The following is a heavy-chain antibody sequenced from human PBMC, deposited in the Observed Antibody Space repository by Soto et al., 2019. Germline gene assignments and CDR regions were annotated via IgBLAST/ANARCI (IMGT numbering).Heavy chain of an antibody. CDR2: ITWNSGDI. V-gene: IGHV3-9*01. J-gene: IGHJ5*02. CDR1: GFNFDDYA. D-gene: IGHD6-6*01. CDR3: ARSRGLAGRPLDL. Sequence: DVQLVESGGGLVQPGRSLRLSCAASGFNFDDYAMHWVRQAPGKGLEWVSGITWNSGDITYTGSVKGRFSISRDNPENSLYLHMNSLRPEDTAFYYCARSRGLAGRPLDLWGQGTLVTVSS.